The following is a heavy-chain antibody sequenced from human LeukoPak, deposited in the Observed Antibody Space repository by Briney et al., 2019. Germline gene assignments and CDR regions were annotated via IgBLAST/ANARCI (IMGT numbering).Heavy chain of an antibody. D-gene: IGHD5-18*01. Sequence: GGSLRLSCAASGFTFSSYWMSWVRQAPGKGLEWVANIKKDGSEKYYVDSVKGRFTISRDNAKKSLYLQMNSLRAEDTAVYYCARHLSGVTGYTYGRGIDYWGQGALVTVSS. CDR2: IKKDGSEK. J-gene: IGHJ4*02. CDR1: GFTFSSYW. CDR3: ARHLSGVTGYTYGRGIDY. V-gene: IGHV3-7*01.